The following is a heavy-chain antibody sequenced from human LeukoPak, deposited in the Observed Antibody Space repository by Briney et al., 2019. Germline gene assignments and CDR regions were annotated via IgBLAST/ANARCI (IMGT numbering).Heavy chain of an antibody. CDR1: GVSISGYS. D-gene: IGHD3-10*01. V-gene: IGHV4-4*07. J-gene: IGHJ3*02. CDR3: ARLQVRGVIITRFRAFDI. CDR2: IYTRGST. Sequence: PESLSLSCNISGVSISGYSWNWIRQPAGKGLEWIGRIYTRGSTNYNRSLKSRVTMSVDTSKNQFSLKLSSVHAADTAVYYCARLQVRGVIITRFRAFDIWGQGTMVTVSS.